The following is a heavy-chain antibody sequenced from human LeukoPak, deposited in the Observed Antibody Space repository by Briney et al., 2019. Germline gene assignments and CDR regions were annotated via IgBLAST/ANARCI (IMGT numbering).Heavy chain of an antibody. Sequence: ASVKVSCKASGYTFTSYAMNWVRQAPGQGLEWMGWINTNTGNPTYAQGFTGRFVFSLDTSVSTAYLQISSLKAEDTAVYYCARDYRPGIAAAGTNSRDWFDPWGQGTLVTVSS. CDR1: GYTFTSYA. CDR3: ARDYRPGIAAAGTNSRDWFDP. J-gene: IGHJ5*02. CDR2: INTNTGNP. V-gene: IGHV7-4-1*02. D-gene: IGHD6-13*01.